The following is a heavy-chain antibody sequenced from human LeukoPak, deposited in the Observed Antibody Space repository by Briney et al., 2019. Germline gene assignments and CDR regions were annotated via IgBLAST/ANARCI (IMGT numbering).Heavy chain of an antibody. J-gene: IGHJ4*02. CDR2: IRGFDNRT. CDR1: GFTFSSYG. Sequence: GGSLRLSCAASGFTFSSYGMNWVRQAPGRGPEWVSVIRGFDNRTYYADSVKGRFTISRDNSKNTLYLQMNSLRAEDTAVYYCAKGFRVVTGYDYWGQGTLVTVSS. D-gene: IGHD2-21*02. CDR3: AKGFRVVTGYDY. V-gene: IGHV3-23*01.